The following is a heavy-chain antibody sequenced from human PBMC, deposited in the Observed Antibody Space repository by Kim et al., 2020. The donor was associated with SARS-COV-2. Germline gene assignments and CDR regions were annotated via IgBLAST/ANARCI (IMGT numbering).Heavy chain of an antibody. CDR2: IIPIFGTA. V-gene: IGHV1-69*13. D-gene: IGHD3-9*01. J-gene: IGHJ4*02. CDR3: ATAATDDILTGSPSN. CDR1: GGTFSSYA. Sequence: SVKVSCKASGGTFSSYAISWVRQAPGQGLEWMGGIIPIFGTANYAQKFQGRVTITADESTSTAYMELSSLRSEDTAVYYCATAATDDILTGSPSNWGQGTLVTVSS.